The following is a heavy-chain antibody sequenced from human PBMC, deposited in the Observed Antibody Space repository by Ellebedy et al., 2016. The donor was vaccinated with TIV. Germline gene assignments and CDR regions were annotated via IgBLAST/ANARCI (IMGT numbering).Heavy chain of an antibody. J-gene: IGHJ3*02. CDR2: VFHSGST. CDR1: GGSISRDS. CDR3: ARSSISVFGVTDVFDI. Sequence: MPSETLSLTCTVSGGSISRDSWSWIRQPPGSGLEWLGYVFHSGSTIYNPSLRSRVNISFDKTQKEVSLHLTYVTAADTSVYFCARSSISVFGVTDVFDIWGQGTVVTVPS. V-gene: IGHV4-59*12. D-gene: IGHD3-3*01.